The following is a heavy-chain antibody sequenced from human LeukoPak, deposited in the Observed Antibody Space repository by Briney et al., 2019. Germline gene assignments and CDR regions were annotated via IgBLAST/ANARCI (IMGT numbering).Heavy chain of an antibody. J-gene: IGHJ4*02. CDR3: AKVAYCGGECYGPFDY. V-gene: IGHV3-66*01. D-gene: IGHD2-21*01. CDR1: GVSVSGNY. CDR2: IYTGGST. Sequence: GGSLRLSCAVSGVSVSGNYMGWVRQAPGRGLEWVSVIYTGGSTYYADSVKGRLIISRDDSENTLYLQMNSVRAEDTAVYYCAKVAYCGGECYGPFDYWGQGTLVTVSS.